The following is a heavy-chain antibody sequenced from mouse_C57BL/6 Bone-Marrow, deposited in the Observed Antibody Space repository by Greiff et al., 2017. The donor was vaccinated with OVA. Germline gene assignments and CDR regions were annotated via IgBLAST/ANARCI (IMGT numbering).Heavy chain of an antibody. CDR1: GFTFSSYG. CDR3: ASPSYGSSYGWYFDV. Sequence: EVQLVESGGDLVKPGGSLKLSCAASGFTFSSYGMSWVRQTPDKRLEWVATISSGGSYTYYPDSVKGRFTISRDNAKNTLYLQMSSLKSEDTAMYYCASPSYGSSYGWYFDVWGTGTTVTVSS. J-gene: IGHJ1*03. V-gene: IGHV5-6*01. D-gene: IGHD1-1*01. CDR2: ISSGGSYT.